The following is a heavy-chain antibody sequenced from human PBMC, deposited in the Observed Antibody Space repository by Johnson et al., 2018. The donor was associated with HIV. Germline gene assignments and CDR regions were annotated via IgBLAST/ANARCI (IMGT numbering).Heavy chain of an antibody. CDR2: ISYDGTDK. Sequence: QMQLVESGGGVVQPGRSLRLSCAASGFTFSNYAIHWVRQAPGRGLEWVADISYDGTDKYYADSVRGPFPISRDNSKTALYLQLNSLGAEDTAVYYFARPPPFMGNFVSGSWWAFDSWGQGTMVTFSS. D-gene: IGHD3-10*01. J-gene: IGHJ3*02. CDR3: ARPPPFMGNFVSGSWWAFDS. CDR1: GFTFSNYA. V-gene: IGHV3-30*04.